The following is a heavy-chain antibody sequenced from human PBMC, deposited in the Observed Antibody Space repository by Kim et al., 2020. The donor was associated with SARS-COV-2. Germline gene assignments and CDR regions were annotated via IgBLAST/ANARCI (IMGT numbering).Heavy chain of an antibody. CDR2: INAGTGNT. Sequence: ASVKVSCKASGYIFTNFAIQWVRQAPGQRLEWMGWINAGTGNTKFSQQFQGRVTFTRDTSANTVYMELSRLGSEDKAVYYCARDIYHTGFDYWGQGTLVAVSS. J-gene: IGHJ4*02. D-gene: IGHD2-8*02. V-gene: IGHV1-3*01. CDR1: GYIFTNFA. CDR3: ARDIYHTGFDY.